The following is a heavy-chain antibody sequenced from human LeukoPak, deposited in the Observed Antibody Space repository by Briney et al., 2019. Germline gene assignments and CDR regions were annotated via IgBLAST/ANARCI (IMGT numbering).Heavy chain of an antibody. D-gene: IGHD3-10*01. V-gene: IGHV1-18*01. J-gene: IGHJ6*02. Sequence: ASMKVSCKASGYTFTSYGISWVRQAPGQGLEWMGWISAYNGNTNYAQKLQGRVTMTTDTSTSTAYMELRSLRSDDTAVYYCARASSMVRGVIGSDYYYGMDVWGQGTTVTVSS. CDR3: ARASSMVRGVIGSDYYYGMDV. CDR1: GYTFTSYG. CDR2: ISAYNGNT.